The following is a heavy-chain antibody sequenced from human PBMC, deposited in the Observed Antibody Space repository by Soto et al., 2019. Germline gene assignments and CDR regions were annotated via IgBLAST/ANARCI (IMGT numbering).Heavy chain of an antibody. D-gene: IGHD3-10*01. CDR2: INSDGSST. J-gene: IGHJ4*02. CDR3: AKTGVTGY. CDR1: GFTFSSDW. Sequence: EVQLVESGGGLVQPGGSLRLSCAVSGFTFSSDWMHWVRQAPGKGLVWVSRINSDGSSTSYADSVKGRFTISRDNAKNTLYMQMSTLRAEDTGVYFCAKTGVTGYWGQGTLVTVSS. V-gene: IGHV3-74*01.